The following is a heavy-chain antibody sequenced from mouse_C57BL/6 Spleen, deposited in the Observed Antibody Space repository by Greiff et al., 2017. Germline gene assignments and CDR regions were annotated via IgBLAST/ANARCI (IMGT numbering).Heavy chain of an antibody. CDR2: INPSNGGT. V-gene: IGHV1-53*01. Sequence: QVQLQQPGTELVKPGASVKLSCKASGYTFTSYWMHWVKQRPGQGLEWIGNINPSNGGTNYNEKFKSKATLTVDKSSSTAYMQLSSLTSEDSAVYDCARADYGNYWYFDVWGTGTTVTVSS. CDR1: GYTFTSYW. CDR3: ARADYGNYWYFDV. J-gene: IGHJ1*03. D-gene: IGHD2-1*01.